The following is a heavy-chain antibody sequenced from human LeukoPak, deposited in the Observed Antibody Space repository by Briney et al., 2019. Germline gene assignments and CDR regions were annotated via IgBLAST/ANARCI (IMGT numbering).Heavy chain of an antibody. J-gene: IGHJ6*02. Sequence: GGSLRLSCAASGFTFSSYGMHWVRQAPGKGLEWVANIKQDGSEKYYVDSVKGRFTISRDNAKNSLYLQMNSLRAEDTAVYYCARGGDYAGYDYYGMDVWGQGTTVTVSS. CDR3: ARGGDYAGYDYYGMDV. CDR2: IKQDGSEK. D-gene: IGHD4-17*01. V-gene: IGHV3-7*01. CDR1: GFTFSSYG.